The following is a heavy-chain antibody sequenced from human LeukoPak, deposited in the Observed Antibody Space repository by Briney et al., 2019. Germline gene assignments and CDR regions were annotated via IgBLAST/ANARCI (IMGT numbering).Heavy chain of an antibody. V-gene: IGHV4-39*07. Sequence: SETLSLTCTVSGGSISSSSYYWGWIRQPPGRGLAWIRRMYYSGGTYYNPSLKSRLTMSLDTSKNQFSLKLSSVTAADTAVYYCARDGVSNALLMVRGVIPSFDYWAQGTLVTVSS. D-gene: IGHD3-10*01. CDR1: GGSISSSSYY. CDR3: ARDGVSNALLMVRGVIPSFDY. J-gene: IGHJ4*02. CDR2: MYYSGGT.